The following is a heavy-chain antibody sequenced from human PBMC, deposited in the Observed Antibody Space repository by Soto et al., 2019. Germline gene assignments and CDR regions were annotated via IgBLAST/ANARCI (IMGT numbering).Heavy chain of an antibody. CDR3: ARDKLPLRWFGEAFDI. CDR1: GFTFSSYS. CDR2: ISSSSSYI. Sequence: EVQLVESGGGLVKPGGSLRLSCAASGFTFSSYSMNWVRQAPGKGLEWVSSISSSSSYIYYADSVKGRFTISRDNAKNSLYLQMNSLGAGDTAVYYCARDKLPLRWFGEAFDIWGQGTMVTVSS. J-gene: IGHJ3*02. V-gene: IGHV3-21*01. D-gene: IGHD3-10*01.